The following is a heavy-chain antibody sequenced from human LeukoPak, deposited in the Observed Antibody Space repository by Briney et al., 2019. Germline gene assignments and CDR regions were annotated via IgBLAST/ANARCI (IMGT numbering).Heavy chain of an antibody. CDR2: ITHSGST. J-gene: IGHJ6*01. CDR3: ARGAKFYYYGMYV. CDR1: GSSFSGYA. D-gene: IGHD4/OR15-4a*01. Sequence: PSETLSLTCAVYGSSFSGYALSGVRQPPGKGLEWIGEITHSGSTNYNPSLKSRVTISVDTSKNQFSLKMSSVTAADTAVYYCARGAKFYYYGMYVCGRGSTVTVSS. V-gene: IGHV4-34*01.